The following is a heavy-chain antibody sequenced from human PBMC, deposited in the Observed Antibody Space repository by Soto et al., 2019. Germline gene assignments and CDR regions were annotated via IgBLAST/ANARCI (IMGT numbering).Heavy chain of an antibody. V-gene: IGHV3-33*01. CDR1: GINFRSYA. D-gene: IGHD2-2*01. CDR2: IWYDGRKI. J-gene: IGHJ6*02. Sequence: QVQLVESGGGVVQPGMSLRLTCEASGINFRSYAMHWVRQAPGKGLEWVAVIWYDGRKIYYGDSVRGRFTSSRDISNKTLDVPMTSPRAEDTAMYYWARPQYCSSHSCNYGMDVSGQGPYVTVSS. CDR3: ARPQYCSSHSCNYGMDV.